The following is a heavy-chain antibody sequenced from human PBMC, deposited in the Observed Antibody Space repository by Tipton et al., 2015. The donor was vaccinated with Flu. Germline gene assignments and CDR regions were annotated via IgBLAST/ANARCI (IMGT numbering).Heavy chain of an antibody. V-gene: IGHV4-59*12. CDR2: IYYSGST. D-gene: IGHD3-10*01. CDR3: ARDDGDYGSETYHYYYGMDV. J-gene: IGHJ6*02. CDR1: GGSISTYS. Sequence: TLSLTCTVSGGSISTYSWSWIRQPPGKGLEWIGNIYYSGSTNYNPSLKSRVTISVDTSKNQFSLKLTSVTAADTAVYYCARDDGDYGSETYHYYYGMDVWGQGTTVTVSS.